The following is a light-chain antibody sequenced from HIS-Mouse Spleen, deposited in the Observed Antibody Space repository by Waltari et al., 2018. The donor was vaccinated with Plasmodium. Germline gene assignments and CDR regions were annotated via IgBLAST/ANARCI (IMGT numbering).Light chain of an antibody. CDR2: STN. CDR3: VLYMGSGIWV. V-gene: IGLV8-61*01. CDR1: SGSVPTTYY. J-gene: IGLJ2*01. Sequence: QTVVTQEPSFSVSPGGTVPLPCRLSSGSVPTTYYPSWYQQTPDQAPRTLIYSTNTRSSGVPDRFSGSILGNKAALTITGAQADDESDYYCVLYMGSGIWVFGGGTKLTVL.